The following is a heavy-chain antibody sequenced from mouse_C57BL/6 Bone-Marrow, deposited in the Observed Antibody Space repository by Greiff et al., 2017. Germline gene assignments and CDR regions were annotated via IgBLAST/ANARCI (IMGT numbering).Heavy chain of an antibody. Sequence: EVMLVESGGGLVKPGGSLKLSCAASGFTFSSYAMSWVRQTPEKRLEWVATLSDGGSYTYYPDNVKGRFTISRDNAKNNRYLQMSHLKSEDTAMYYCARGGSSLFFDVWGTGTTVTVSS. J-gene: IGHJ1*03. CDR1: GFTFSSYA. CDR3: ARGGSSLFFDV. D-gene: IGHD1-1*01. V-gene: IGHV5-4*03. CDR2: LSDGGSYT.